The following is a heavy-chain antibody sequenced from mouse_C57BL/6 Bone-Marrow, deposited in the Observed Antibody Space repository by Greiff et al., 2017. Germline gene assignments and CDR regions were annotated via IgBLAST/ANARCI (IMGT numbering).Heavy chain of an antibody. V-gene: IGHV5-4*01. CDR3: ARESNYGSSWGFAY. CDR2: ISDGGSYT. CDR1: GFTFSSYA. J-gene: IGHJ3*01. D-gene: IGHD1-1*01. Sequence: EVQRVESGGGLVKPGGSLKLSCAASGFTFSSYAMSWVRQTPEKRLEWVATISDGGSYTYYPDNVKGRFTISRDNANNNLYLQMSHLKSEDTAMYYCARESNYGSSWGFAYWGQGTLVTVSA.